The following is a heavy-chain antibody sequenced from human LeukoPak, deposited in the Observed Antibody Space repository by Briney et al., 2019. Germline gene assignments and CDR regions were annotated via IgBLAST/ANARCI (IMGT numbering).Heavy chain of an antibody. V-gene: IGHV3-21*04. D-gene: IGHD3-22*01. J-gene: IGHJ6*03. CDR2: ISSSSSYI. CDR3: ARVGSGYYSVNYYYYYMDV. CDR1: GFTFNTYN. Sequence: PGGSLRLSCAASGFTFNTYNMNWVRQAPGKGLGWVSSISSSSSYIYYADSVKGRFTISRDNAKNSLYLQMNSLRAEDTAVYYCARVGSGYYSVNYYYYYMDVWGKGTTVTISS.